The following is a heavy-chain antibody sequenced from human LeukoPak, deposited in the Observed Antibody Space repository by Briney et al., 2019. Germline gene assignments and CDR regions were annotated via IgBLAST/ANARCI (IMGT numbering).Heavy chain of an antibody. J-gene: IGHJ4*02. CDR2: INPSGGST. Sequence: ASVKVSCKASGYTSTSYYMHWVRQAPGQGLEWMGIINPSGGSTSYAQKFQGRVTMTRDTSTSTVYMELSSLRSEDTAVYYCARAIPQYCSSTSCYLIDYWGQGTLVTVSS. CDR1: GYTSTSYY. V-gene: IGHV1-46*01. CDR3: ARAIPQYCSSTSCYLIDY. D-gene: IGHD2-2*01.